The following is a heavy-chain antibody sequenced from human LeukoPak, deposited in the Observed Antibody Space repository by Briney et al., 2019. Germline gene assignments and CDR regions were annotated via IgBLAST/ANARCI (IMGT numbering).Heavy chain of an antibody. CDR2: ISSSGSTI. CDR1: GFTFSDYY. D-gene: IGHD3-9*01. V-gene: IGHV3-11*01. J-gene: IGHJ3*02. Sequence: GGSLRLSCAASGFTFSDYYMSWIRQAPGEGLEWVSYISSSGSTIYYADSVKGRFTISRDNAKNSLYLQMNSLRAEDTAVYYCARTYYDILTGPHDAFDIWGQGTMVTVSS. CDR3: ARTYYDILTGPHDAFDI.